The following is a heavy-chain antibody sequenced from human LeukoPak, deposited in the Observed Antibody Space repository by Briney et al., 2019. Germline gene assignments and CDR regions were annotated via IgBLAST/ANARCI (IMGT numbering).Heavy chain of an antibody. CDR1: GFTFSSYG. J-gene: IGHJ4*02. Sequence: RSLRLSCAASGFTFSSYGMHWVRQAPGKGLEWVAVPRYDGSNKYYADSVKGRFTISRDNSKNTLYLQMNSLRAEDTAVYYCARDPYYYGSGSYYHSFDYWGQGTLVTVSS. V-gene: IGHV3-33*01. CDR2: PRYDGSNK. D-gene: IGHD3-10*01. CDR3: ARDPYYYGSGSYYHSFDY.